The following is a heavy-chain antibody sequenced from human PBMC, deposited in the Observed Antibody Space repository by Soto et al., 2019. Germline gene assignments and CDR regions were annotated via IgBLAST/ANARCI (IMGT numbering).Heavy chain of an antibody. CDR3: AREVAVAGTVDY. D-gene: IGHD6-19*01. Sequence: ASVKVSCKSSGYTFTGYYIHWVRQAPGQGLEWMGWINPNSGGTNYAQKFQGRVTMTRDTSISTAYMELSRLRSDDTAVYYCAREVAVAGTVDYWGQGTLVTVSS. CDR2: INPNSGGT. J-gene: IGHJ4*02. CDR1: GYTFTGYY. V-gene: IGHV1-2*02.